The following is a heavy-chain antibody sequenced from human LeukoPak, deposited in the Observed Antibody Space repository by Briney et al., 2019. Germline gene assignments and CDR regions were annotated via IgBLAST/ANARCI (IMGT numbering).Heavy chain of an antibody. V-gene: IGHV3-48*04. J-gene: IGHJ6*03. CDR1: GFTFSSYS. CDR3: ARTIMVYYYYMDV. CDR2: ISSSSSTI. Sequence: GGSLRLSCAASGFTFSSYSMNWVRRAPGKGLEWVSYISSSSSTIYYADSVKGRFTISRDNAKNSLYLQMNSLRAEDTAVYYCARTIMVYYYYMDVWGKGTTVTVSS. D-gene: IGHD4/OR15-4a*01.